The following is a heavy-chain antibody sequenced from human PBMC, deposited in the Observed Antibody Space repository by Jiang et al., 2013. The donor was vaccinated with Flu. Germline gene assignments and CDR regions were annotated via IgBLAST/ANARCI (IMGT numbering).Heavy chain of an antibody. Sequence: VQLVESGAEVKKPGESLKISCKGFGYSFTSYWIGWVRQRPGKGLEWMGNIYPGDSETRYGPSFEGQVTVSADRSTRTAYLQWRRLKASDTAMYYCARQWGDGTDDDAFDIWGQGTMVTVSA. CDR1: GYSFTSYW. D-gene: IGHD3-10*01. J-gene: IGHJ3*02. V-gene: IGHV5-51*01. CDR3: ARQWGDGTDDDAFDI. CDR2: IYPGDSET.